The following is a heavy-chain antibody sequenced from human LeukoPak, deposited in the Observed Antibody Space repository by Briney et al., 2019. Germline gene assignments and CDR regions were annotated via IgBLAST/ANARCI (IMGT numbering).Heavy chain of an antibody. Sequence: GGSLRLSCAASGFTFSSYAMNWVRQAPGKGLEWVSGISGNGLSTYHADSVKGRFTISRDNFKNTLYLQMNSLRAEDTAVYYCAKVLLAATHYYYYGMDVWGQGATVTVSS. CDR2: ISGNGLST. CDR1: GFTFSSYA. D-gene: IGHD2-15*01. J-gene: IGHJ6*02. CDR3: AKVLLAATHYYYYGMDV. V-gene: IGHV3-23*01.